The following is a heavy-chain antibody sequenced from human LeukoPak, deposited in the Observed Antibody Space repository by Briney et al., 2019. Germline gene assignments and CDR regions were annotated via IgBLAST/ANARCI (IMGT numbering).Heavy chain of an antibody. Sequence: ASVKVSCKASGYTFTSYGISWVRQAPGQGLEWMGWIRAYNGNTNYAQKLQGRVTMTTDTSTSTAYMELRSLRSDDTAVYYCARVYCSGGSCYSVFAYWGQGTLVTVSS. CDR1: GYTFTSYG. D-gene: IGHD2-15*01. V-gene: IGHV1-18*01. CDR2: IRAYNGNT. CDR3: ARVYCSGGSCYSVFAY. J-gene: IGHJ4*02.